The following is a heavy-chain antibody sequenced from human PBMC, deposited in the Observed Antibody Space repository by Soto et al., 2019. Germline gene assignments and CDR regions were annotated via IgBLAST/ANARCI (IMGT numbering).Heavy chain of an antibody. J-gene: IGHJ5*02. Sequence: GGSLRLSCAASGLEVSYNYMNWVRQAPGKGLEWVSVLYNSETTYYAESVKGRFTISRDTVKNTVYLEVNNLRVDDTAVYYCARDKTQGAGWFDPWGRGTLVTGS. CDR2: LYNSETT. CDR3: ARDKTQGAGWFDP. CDR1: GLEVSYNY. V-gene: IGHV3-53*01.